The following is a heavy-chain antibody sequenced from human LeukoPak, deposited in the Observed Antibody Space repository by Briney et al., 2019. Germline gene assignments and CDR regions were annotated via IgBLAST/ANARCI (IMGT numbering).Heavy chain of an antibody. Sequence: GGSLRLSCAASGFTFSSYGIHWVRQAPGKGLEWVAFIRYDGSNKYYADSVKGRFTISRDNSKNTLYLQMDSLRAEDTAVYYCASTSGPYSSSWYNWFDPWGQGTLVTVSS. CDR2: IRYDGSNK. V-gene: IGHV3-30*02. D-gene: IGHD6-13*01. CDR1: GFTFSSYG. J-gene: IGHJ5*02. CDR3: ASTSGPYSSSWYNWFDP.